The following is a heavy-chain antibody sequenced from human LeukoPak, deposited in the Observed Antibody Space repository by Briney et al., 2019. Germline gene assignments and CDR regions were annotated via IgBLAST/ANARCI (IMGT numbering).Heavy chain of an antibody. D-gene: IGHD2/OR15-2a*01. V-gene: IGHV3-53*01. Sequence: PGGSLRLSCAASGFTVSSSYMSWVRQAPGKGLEWVSVLCSGGSTYYADSVKGRFTISRDNSKNTLYLQMNSLRAEDTAVYYCARGRDLLPTPDFDYWGQGTLVTVSS. CDR3: ARGRDLLPTPDFDY. CDR2: LCSGGST. CDR1: GFTVSSSY. J-gene: IGHJ4*02.